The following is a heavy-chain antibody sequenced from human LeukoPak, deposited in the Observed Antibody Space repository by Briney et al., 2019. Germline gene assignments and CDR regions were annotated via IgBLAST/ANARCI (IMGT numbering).Heavy chain of an antibody. D-gene: IGHD3-10*01. CDR1: GGAFNTYA. CDR2: IIPIFGTA. CDR3: VSHVRRVTLHY. V-gene: IGHV1-69*01. J-gene: IGHJ4*02. Sequence: GASVKVSCKASGGAFNTYALIWVRQAPGQGLEWMGGIIPIFGTANYAQKFQGRVTITADESTSTAYMELSSLRSEDTAVYYCVSHVRRVTLHYWGQGTLVTVSS.